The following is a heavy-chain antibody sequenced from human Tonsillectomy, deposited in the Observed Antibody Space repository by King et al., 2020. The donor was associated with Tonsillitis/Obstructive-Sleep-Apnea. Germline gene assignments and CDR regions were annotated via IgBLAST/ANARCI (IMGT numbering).Heavy chain of an antibody. CDR1: GFTFSSYA. J-gene: IGHJ4*02. Sequence: VQLVESGGGVVQPGRSLRLSCAASGFTFSSYAMHWVRQAPGKGLEWVAVISYDGSTKNYAESVKGRVIIYRDNSKNTLYLQMNSLRAEDTAVYYCAREGGRSSCWYGDYFDYWGQGTLVTVSP. D-gene: IGHD6-19*01. V-gene: IGHV3-30*04. CDR2: ISYDGSTK. CDR3: AREGGRSSCWYGDYFDY.